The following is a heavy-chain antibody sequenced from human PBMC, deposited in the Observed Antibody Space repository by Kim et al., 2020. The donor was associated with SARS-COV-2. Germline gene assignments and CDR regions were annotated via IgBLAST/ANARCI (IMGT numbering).Heavy chain of an antibody. CDR1: GGSIRDSSYY. D-gene: IGHD6-13*01. J-gene: IGHJ6*03. Sequence: SETLSLTCTVSGGSIRDSSYYWGWFRQPPGKGLEWIGTVYYSGNTYYSPSLRSRVTILVDTSKNQFSLRLGSVTAADTALYFCARQRDSGTWYVAQYYYYMDVWGKRTAVTVSS. CDR2: VYYSGNT. V-gene: IGHV4-39*01. CDR3: ARQRDSGTWYVAQYYYYMDV.